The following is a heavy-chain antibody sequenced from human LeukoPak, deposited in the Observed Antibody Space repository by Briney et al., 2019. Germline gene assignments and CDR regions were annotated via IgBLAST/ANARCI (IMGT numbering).Heavy chain of an antibody. V-gene: IGHV4-61*02. CDR1: GGSISSGSYY. J-gene: IGHJ4*02. CDR2: MYTSGST. Sequence: PSETLSLTCTVSGGSISSGSYYWSWIRQPAGKGLEWIGRMYTSGSTNYNPSLKSRVTISVDTSNNQVSLKLSSVTAADTAMYYCARVSGWNPLQAAHLDHWGQGTLVTVSS. D-gene: IGHD6-19*01. CDR3: ARVSGWNPLQAAHLDH.